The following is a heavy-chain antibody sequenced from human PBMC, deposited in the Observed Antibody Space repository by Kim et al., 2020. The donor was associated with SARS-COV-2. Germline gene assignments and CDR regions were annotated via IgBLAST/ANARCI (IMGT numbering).Heavy chain of an antibody. V-gene: IGHV4-34*01. D-gene: IGHD5-12*01. CDR2: INHSGST. CDR3: ARDGRGYTDPTPYYYYGMDV. CDR1: GGSFSGYY. Sequence: SETLSLTCAVYGGSFSGYYWSWIRQPPGKGLGWIGEINHSGSTNYNPSLKSRVTISVDTSKNQFSLKLSSVTAADTAVYYCARDGRGYTDPTPYYYYGMDVWGQGTTVTVSS. J-gene: IGHJ6*02.